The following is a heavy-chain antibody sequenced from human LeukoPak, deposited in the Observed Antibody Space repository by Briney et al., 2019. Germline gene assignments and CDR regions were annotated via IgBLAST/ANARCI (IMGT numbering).Heavy chain of an antibody. CDR2: IVVGSGNT. J-gene: IGHJ4*02. D-gene: IGHD3-22*01. CDR3: AAYYYDSSGYSYFDY. CDR1: GYTFSGFY. Sequence: ASVKVSCKASGYTFSGFYIHWVRQARGQRLEWIGWIVVGSGNTNYAQKFQERVTITRDMSTSTAYMELSSLRSEDTAVYYCAAYYYDSSGYSYFDYWGQGTLVTVSS. V-gene: IGHV1-58*02.